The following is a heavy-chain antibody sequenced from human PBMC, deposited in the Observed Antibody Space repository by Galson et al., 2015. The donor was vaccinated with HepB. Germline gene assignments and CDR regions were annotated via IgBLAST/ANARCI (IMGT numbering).Heavy chain of an antibody. V-gene: IGHV5-51*06. J-gene: IGHJ4*02. D-gene: IGHD1-7*01. Sequence: QSGAEVKKPGDSLKISCKGSGYIFYNYWIGWVRQMPGKGLEWMGIIYPGDSDTRYSPPFQGHVTISADKSTSTAYLQWNSLKASDTAMYYCASQLSAGWNYFFDYWGQGTLVTVSS. CDR3: ASQLSAGWNYFFDY. CDR1: GYIFYNYW. CDR2: IYPGDSDT.